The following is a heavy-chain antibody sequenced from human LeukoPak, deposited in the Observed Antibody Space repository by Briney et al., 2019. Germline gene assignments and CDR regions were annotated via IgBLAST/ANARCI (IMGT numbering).Heavy chain of an antibody. J-gene: IGHJ4*02. V-gene: IGHV1-46*01. CDR3: TTDLGGGGIVTLDY. CDR1: GYTFTSHY. CDR2: INPSGGST. Sequence: ASVKVSCKASGYTFTSHYMHWVRQAPGQGLEWMGTINPSGGSTTYAQKFQGRVTMTRDMSTSTLYMELNSLRSEDTAVYYCTTDLGGGGIVTLDYWGQGTLVTVSS. D-gene: IGHD3-16*01.